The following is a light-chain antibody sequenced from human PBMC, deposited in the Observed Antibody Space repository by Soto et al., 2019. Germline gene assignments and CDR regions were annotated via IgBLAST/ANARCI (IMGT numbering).Light chain of an antibody. Sequence: DIQMTQSPSTLSASVGDRVTITCRASQSVSNWLAWYQQKPGKGPRLLIYDASKLESGVPARFSGSGSGTEFTLTISSLQTEDFASYYCHQYYTYWTFAQGTKVDIX. CDR2: DAS. J-gene: IGKJ1*01. V-gene: IGKV1-5*01. CDR1: QSVSNW. CDR3: HQYYTYWT.